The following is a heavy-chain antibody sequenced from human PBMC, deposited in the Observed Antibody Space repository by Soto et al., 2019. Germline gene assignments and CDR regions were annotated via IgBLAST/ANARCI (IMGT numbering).Heavy chain of an antibody. CDR2: IYYSGST. CDR1: GGSISSGDYY. Sequence: QVQLQESGPGLVKPSQTLSLTCTVSGGSISSGDYYWSWIRQPPGKGLEWIGYIYYSGSTYYNPSLKSRVTISVDTSKNQFSLKLSSVTAADTAVYYCARSVVPAANVFIEYYYYGMDVWGQGTTVTVSS. V-gene: IGHV4-30-4*01. D-gene: IGHD2-2*01. J-gene: IGHJ6*02. CDR3: ARSVVPAANVFIEYYYYGMDV.